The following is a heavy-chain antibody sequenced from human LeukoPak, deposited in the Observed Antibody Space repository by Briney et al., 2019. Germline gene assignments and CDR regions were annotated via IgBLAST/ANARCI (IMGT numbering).Heavy chain of an antibody. D-gene: IGHD6-13*01. CDR3: ARGPSSSWYPRFDY. Sequence: SETLSLTCAVYGGSFSGYYWSWLRQPPGKGLEWLGEINHSGSTNYNPSLKSRVTISVDTSKNQFSLKLSSVTAADTAVYYCARGPSSSWYPRFDYWGQGTLVTVSS. CDR1: GGSFSGYY. J-gene: IGHJ4*02. V-gene: IGHV4-34*01. CDR2: INHSGST.